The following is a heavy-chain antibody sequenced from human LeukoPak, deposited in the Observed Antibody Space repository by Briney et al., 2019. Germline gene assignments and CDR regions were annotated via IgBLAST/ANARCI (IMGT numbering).Heavy chain of an antibody. CDR3: AGDRVTLRYFDWFLEYLFDY. Sequence: PTGGSLRLSCAASGFTFSSYAMHWVRQAPGKGLEWVAVISYDGSNKYYADSVKGRFTISRDNSKNTLYLQMNSLRAEDTAVYYCAGDRVTLRYFDWFLEYLFDYWGQGTLVTVSS. V-gene: IGHV3-30*04. CDR2: ISYDGSNK. J-gene: IGHJ4*02. D-gene: IGHD3-9*01. CDR1: GFTFSSYA.